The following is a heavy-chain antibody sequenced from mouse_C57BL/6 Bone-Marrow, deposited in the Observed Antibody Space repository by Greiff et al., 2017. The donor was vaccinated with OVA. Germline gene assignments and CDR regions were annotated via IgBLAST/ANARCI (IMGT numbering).Heavy chain of an antibody. V-gene: IGHV1-50*01. CDR1: GYTFTSYW. D-gene: IGHD2-2*01. CDR3: SIRGYSAWFAY. CDR2: IDPCDSYT. J-gene: IGHJ3*01. Sequence: QVQLQQPGAELVKPGASVKLSCTASGYTFTSYWMQWVKQRPGQGLEWIGEIDPCDSYTNYNQKFKGKATLTVDTSSSTAYMQLSSLTSEDSAVYYCSIRGYSAWFAYWGKGTLVTVSA.